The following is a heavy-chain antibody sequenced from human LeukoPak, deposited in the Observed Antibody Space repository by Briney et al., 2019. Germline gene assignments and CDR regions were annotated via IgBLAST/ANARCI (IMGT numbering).Heavy chain of an antibody. CDR1: GYTFTSYD. CDR3: ARNGPHYYDKSGYLDS. D-gene: IGHD3-22*01. V-gene: IGHV1-8*01. Sequence: ASVKVSCKASGYTFTSYDINWVRQATGQGLEWMGWMNPNSGNTGYAQKFQGRVTMTRNTSISTAYMELSSLRSEDTAVYYCARNGPHYYDKSGYLDSWGQGTLVTVSS. J-gene: IGHJ4*02. CDR2: MNPNSGNT.